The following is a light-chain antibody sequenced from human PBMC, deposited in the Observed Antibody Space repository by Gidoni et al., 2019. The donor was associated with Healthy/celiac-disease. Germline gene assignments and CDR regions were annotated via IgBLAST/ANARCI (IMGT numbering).Light chain of an antibody. V-gene: IGLV1-44*01. CDR3: AAWDDSLNGYVV. CDR1: SSNIGSNT. J-gene: IGLJ2*01. Sequence: QSVLTQPPSASGTPGQRDPISCSGSSSNIGSNTVHWYQQLPGTAPKLLIDSNKQRPSGVPDRFSGSKSGTSASLAISGLQSEDEADYYCAAWDDSLNGYVVFGGGTKLTVL. CDR2: SNK.